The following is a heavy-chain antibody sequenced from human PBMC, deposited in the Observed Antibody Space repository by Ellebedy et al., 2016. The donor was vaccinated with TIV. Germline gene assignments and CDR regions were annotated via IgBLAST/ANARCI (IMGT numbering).Heavy chain of an antibody. D-gene: IGHD2-2*01. Sequence: AASVKVSCKASGYTFTSYYMHWVRQAPGQGPEWMGIINPSGGSTSYAQKFQGRVTMTRDTSTSTVYMELSSLRSEDTAVYYGARARDQRYGMDVWGQGTTVTVSS. V-gene: IGHV1-46*01. CDR3: ARARDQRYGMDV. J-gene: IGHJ6*02. CDR1: GYTFTSYY. CDR2: INPSGGST.